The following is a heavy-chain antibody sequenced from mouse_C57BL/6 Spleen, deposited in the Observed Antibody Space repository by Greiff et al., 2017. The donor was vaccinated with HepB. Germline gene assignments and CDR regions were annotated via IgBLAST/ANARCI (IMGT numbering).Heavy chain of an antibody. CDR2: IHPNSGST. D-gene: IGHD1-1*01. CDR1: GYTFTSYW. Sequence: VQLQQPGAELVKPGASVKLSCKASGYTFTSYWMHWVKQRPGQGLEWIGMIHPNSGSTNYNEKFKSKATLTVDKSSSTAYMQLSSLTSEDSAVYYCAREGRGSSYWFAYWGQGTLVTVSA. J-gene: IGHJ3*01. V-gene: IGHV1-64*01. CDR3: AREGRGSSYWFAY.